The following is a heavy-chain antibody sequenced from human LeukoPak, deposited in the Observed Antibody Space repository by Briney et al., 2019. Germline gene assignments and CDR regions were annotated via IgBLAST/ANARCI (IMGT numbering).Heavy chain of an antibody. V-gene: IGHV3-30*02. CDR1: GFIFSSYD. CDR3: ARVFRGYYFDY. D-gene: IGHD2-15*01. J-gene: IGHJ4*02. CDR2: IRFDGSNG. Sequence: GGSLRLSCVASGFIFSSYDIRWVRQAPGKGLEWVAFIRFDGSNGYYTDSVKGRFTISRDNSKNTLHLHMSSLRTEDTAVYYCARVFRGYYFDYWGQGTLVTVSS.